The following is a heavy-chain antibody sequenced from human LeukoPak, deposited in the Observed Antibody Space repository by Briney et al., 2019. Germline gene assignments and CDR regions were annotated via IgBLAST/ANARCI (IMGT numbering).Heavy chain of an antibody. Sequence: SETLSLTCAVYGGSFSGYYWNWIRQPPGKGLEWIGEINHTGSTNYNPSLKSRVTISVDTSKNQFSLKLSSVTAADTAVYYCARDGDCDSSGYYSPFDYWGQGTLVTVSS. D-gene: IGHD3-22*01. CDR3: ARDGDCDSSGYYSPFDY. J-gene: IGHJ4*02. CDR1: GGSFSGYY. V-gene: IGHV4-34*01. CDR2: INHTGST.